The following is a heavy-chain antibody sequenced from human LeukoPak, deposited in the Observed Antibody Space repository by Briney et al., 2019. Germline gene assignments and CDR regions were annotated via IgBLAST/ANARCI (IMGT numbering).Heavy chain of an antibody. V-gene: IGHV3-30*02. D-gene: IGHD6-13*01. CDR2: IRYDGSNK. CDR3: AKDSGIAAAGTYFDY. CDR1: GFTFSNYG. J-gene: IGHJ4*02. Sequence: PGGSLRLSCAASGFTFSNYGMHWVRQAPGKGLEWVAFIRYDGSNKYYADSVKGRFTISRDNSKNTLYLQMNSLRAEDTAVYYCAKDSGIAAAGTYFDYWGQGTLVTVSS.